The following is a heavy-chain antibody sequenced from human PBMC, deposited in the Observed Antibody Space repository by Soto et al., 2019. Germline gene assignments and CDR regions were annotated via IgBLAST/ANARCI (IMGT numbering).Heavy chain of an antibody. D-gene: IGHD3-3*01. CDR1: GFTFSSYG. Sequence: QVQLVESGGGVVQPGRSLRLSCAASGFTFSSYGMHWVRQAPGKGLEWVAVISYDGSNKYYADSVKGRFTISRDNSKNTLYLQMNSLRAEDTAVYYCAKDLLEWLSPLGYWGQGTLVTVSS. V-gene: IGHV3-30*18. J-gene: IGHJ4*02. CDR2: ISYDGSNK. CDR3: AKDLLEWLSPLGY.